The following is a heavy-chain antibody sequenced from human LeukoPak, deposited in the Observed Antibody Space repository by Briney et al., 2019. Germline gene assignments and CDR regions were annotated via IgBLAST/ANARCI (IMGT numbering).Heavy chain of an antibody. V-gene: IGHV3-23*01. CDR3: AKDPRDIVVVPAAMRGIDY. J-gene: IGHJ4*02. D-gene: IGHD2-2*01. CDR1: GFTFRTYT. Sequence: GGSLRLSCAASGFTFRTYTMSWVRQAPGKGLEWVSAISEGSTYYADSVKGRFTISRDNSKNTLYLQMNSLRAEDTAVYYCAKDPRDIVVVPAAMRGIDYWGQGTLVTVSS. CDR2: ISEGST.